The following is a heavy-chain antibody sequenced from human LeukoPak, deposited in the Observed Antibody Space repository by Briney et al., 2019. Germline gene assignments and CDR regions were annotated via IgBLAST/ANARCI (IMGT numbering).Heavy chain of an antibody. D-gene: IGHD3-3*01. CDR3: VKEYHSRGFGAYFDY. CDR1: GYTFSDHY. CDR2: ISSDGSIK. Sequence: PGGSLRLSCAASGYTFSDHYIDWVRQAPGKGLEWVAVISSDGSIKVYADSVKGRFTLSRDNSINTVDLQMNSLRAEDTAVYYCVKEYHSRGFGAYFDYWGQGTLVTVSS. V-gene: IGHV3-30*18. J-gene: IGHJ4*02.